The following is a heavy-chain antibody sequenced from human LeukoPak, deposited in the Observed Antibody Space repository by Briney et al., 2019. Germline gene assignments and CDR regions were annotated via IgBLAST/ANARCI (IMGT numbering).Heavy chain of an antibody. Sequence: SGGSLRLSCAASGFTLSDYYMTWIRQAPGKGLEWVSYVSNGGSSSILYADSVKGRFTVFRDYAKNSLYLQMNSLRADDTGVYYCARDKSNKGHDCWGQGTLVTVSS. CDR1: GFTLSDYY. J-gene: IGHJ4*02. CDR3: ARDKSNKGHDC. CDR2: VSNGGSSSI. V-gene: IGHV3-11*01.